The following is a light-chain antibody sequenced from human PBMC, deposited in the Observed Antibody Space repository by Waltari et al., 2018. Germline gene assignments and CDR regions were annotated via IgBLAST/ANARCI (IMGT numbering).Light chain of an antibody. Sequence: IVLTQSPGTLSLSPGERPTLSCRASQSVSRSLAWYQQKPGQAPKLLIYNASTRATVIPDRFSGSGSGTDFSLTISRLDPEDFAVYYCQHYVNLPATFGQGTKVEI. CDR2: NAS. CDR3: QHYVNLPAT. J-gene: IGKJ1*01. CDR1: QSVSRS. V-gene: IGKV3-20*01.